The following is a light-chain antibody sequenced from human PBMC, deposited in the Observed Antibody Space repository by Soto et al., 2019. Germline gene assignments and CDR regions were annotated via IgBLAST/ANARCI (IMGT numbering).Light chain of an antibody. J-gene: IGKJ2*01. CDR1: QTISTY. Sequence: DIQMPQSPSSLSASVGDRVTITCRASQTISTYLNWYQQIPGKAPNLLNYGASNVQNGVPSRFSGSGSGPDFSLTISSLQPEDFATYYCQKSSSIPYTFGQGTKLEIK. CDR3: QKSSSIPYT. CDR2: GAS. V-gene: IGKV1-39*01.